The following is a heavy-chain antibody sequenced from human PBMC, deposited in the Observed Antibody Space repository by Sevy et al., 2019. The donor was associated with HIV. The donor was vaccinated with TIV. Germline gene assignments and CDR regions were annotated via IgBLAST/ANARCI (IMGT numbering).Heavy chain of an antibody. V-gene: IGHV4-39*01. CDR3: ARQKVRSAYYYDTSGRQGKADFDS. J-gene: IGHJ4*02. CDR2: VSYGGST. Sequence: SETLSLTCTVSGGSIGSNSFYWGWICQPPGKELEWIGTVSYGGSTYYNPSLRSRVTISVDASKKQFSLKLSSVTAADTAVYYCARQKVRSAYYYDTSGRQGKADFDSWGQGTLVTVSS. CDR1: GGSIGSNSFY. D-gene: IGHD3-22*01.